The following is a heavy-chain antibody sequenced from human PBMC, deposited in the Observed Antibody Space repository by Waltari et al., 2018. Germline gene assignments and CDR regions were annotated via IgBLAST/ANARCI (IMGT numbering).Heavy chain of an antibody. CDR3: ARGGSGYHFDY. Sequence: QVQLVQSGAEVKKPGSSVKVSCKASGGTFSSYTISWVRQAPGQGLEWMGRINPILGIANYAQKYQGRVTITADKSTSTAYMELSSLRSEDTAVYYCARGGSGYHFDYWGQGTLVTVSS. CDR2: INPILGIA. D-gene: IGHD6-13*01. CDR1: GGTFSSYT. V-gene: IGHV1-69*02. J-gene: IGHJ4*02.